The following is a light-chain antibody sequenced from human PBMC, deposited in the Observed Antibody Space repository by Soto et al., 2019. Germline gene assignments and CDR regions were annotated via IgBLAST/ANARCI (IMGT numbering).Light chain of an antibody. CDR3: CSFAGPYTPFV. V-gene: IGLV2-11*01. CDR2: DVT. CDR1: GDDVGGYNY. Sequence: QSVLTQPRSVSGSPGQSVTISCTGTGDDVGGYNYVSWYQQHPGKTPTLMIYDVTKRPSGVPDRFSGARSGNTASLTISGLQADDEADYYCCSFAGPYTPFVFGTGTKVTVL. J-gene: IGLJ1*01.